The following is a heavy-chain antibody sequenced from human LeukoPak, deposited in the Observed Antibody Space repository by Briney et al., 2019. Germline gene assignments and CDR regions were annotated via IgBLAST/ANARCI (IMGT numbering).Heavy chain of an antibody. Sequence: GASVKVSCKASGYTFTRYAMHWVRQAPGQRLEWMGWINAGNGNTKYSQKFQGRVTITRDTSASTAYMELSRLRSEDTAVYYCASGYCSGGSCYWAFDYWGQGTLVIVSS. CDR1: GYTFTRYA. CDR2: INAGNGNT. J-gene: IGHJ4*02. D-gene: IGHD2-15*01. V-gene: IGHV1-3*01. CDR3: ASGYCSGGSCYWAFDY.